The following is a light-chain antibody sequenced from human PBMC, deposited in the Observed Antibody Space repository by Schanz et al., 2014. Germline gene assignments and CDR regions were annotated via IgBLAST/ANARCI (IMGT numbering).Light chain of an antibody. CDR1: SSDVGGYNY. V-gene: IGLV2-8*01. CDR3: SSYAGSNKEV. Sequence: QSALTQPASVSGSPGQSVTISCTGTSSDVGGYNYVSWYQQHPGKAPKLMIYEVSKRPSGVPDRFSGSKSGNTASLTVSGRQAEDEDDYYCSSYAGSNKEVFGGGTKVTVL. CDR2: EVS. J-gene: IGLJ3*02.